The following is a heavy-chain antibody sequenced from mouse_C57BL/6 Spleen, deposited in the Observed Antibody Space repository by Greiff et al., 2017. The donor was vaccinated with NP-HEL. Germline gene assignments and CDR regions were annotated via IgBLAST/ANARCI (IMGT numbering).Heavy chain of an antibody. V-gene: IGHV14-3*01. CDR3: ARYYYCSSDSYAMDY. CDR1: GFNIKNTY. J-gene: IGHJ4*01. Sequence: VQLQQSVAELVRPGASVKLSCTASGFNIKNTYMHWVKQRPEQGLEWIGRIDPANGNTKYAPKFQGKATITADTSSNTAYLQLSSLTSEDTAIYDCARYYYCSSDSYAMDYWGQGTSVTVSS. D-gene: IGHD1-1*01. CDR2: IDPANGNT.